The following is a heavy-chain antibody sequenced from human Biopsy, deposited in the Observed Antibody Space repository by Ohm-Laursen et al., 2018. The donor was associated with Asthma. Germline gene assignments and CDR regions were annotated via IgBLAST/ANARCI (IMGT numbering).Heavy chain of an antibody. V-gene: IGHV2-70*04. D-gene: IGHD1-14*01. CDR1: GFSLSSSGAN. CDR3: TRHNDY. J-gene: IGHJ4*02. CDR2: IDWEEDK. Sequence: TQTLTLTCSFSGFSLSSSGANVNWIRQPPGKALEWLARIDWEEDKFYSTSLRTRLTISKGPSGDQVVLTMSNMGPVDTATYYCTRHNDYWGPGILVTVSS.